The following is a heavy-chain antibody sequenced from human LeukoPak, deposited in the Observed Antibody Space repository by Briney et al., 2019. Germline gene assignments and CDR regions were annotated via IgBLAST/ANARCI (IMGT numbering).Heavy chain of an antibody. Sequence: PGGSLRLSCAASGFTFSTYWMSWVRQAPGKGLEWVGNIKEDGSDKYYGDSVKGRFTISRDNAKNSLYLQMNSLRAEDTAVYYCARVAPGNGYFDYWGQGTLVTVSS. J-gene: IGHJ4*02. D-gene: IGHD6-13*01. V-gene: IGHV3-7*01. CDR1: GFTFSTYW. CDR2: IKEDGSDK. CDR3: ARVAPGNGYFDY.